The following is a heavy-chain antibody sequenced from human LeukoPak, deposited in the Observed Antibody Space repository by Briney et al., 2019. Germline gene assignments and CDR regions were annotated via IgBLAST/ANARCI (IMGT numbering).Heavy chain of an antibody. V-gene: IGHV3-23*01. CDR3: ATLWSGELLFVTVDY. D-gene: IGHD3-10*01. J-gene: IGHJ4*02. CDR1: GFTFSSYA. CDR2: ISGSGGST. Sequence: GGSLRLSCAASGFTFSSYAMSWVRQAPGQGLEWVSAISGSGGSTYYADYVKGRFTISRDKSKNTLYLQMNSLRAEDTAVYYCATLWSGELLFVTVDYGGQATLVTVHS.